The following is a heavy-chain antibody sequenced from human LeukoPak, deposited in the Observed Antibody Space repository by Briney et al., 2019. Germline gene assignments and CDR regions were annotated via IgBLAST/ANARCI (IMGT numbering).Heavy chain of an antibody. V-gene: IGHV3-23*01. J-gene: IGHJ4*02. CDR3: AKPRSPIIAARPPLGC. CDR1: GFTFSSYA. CDR2: ISGGGGGST. D-gene: IGHD6-6*01. Sequence: GGSLRLSCAASGFTFSSYAMSWVRQAPGKGLEWVSAISGGGGGSTYYADSVKGRFTISRDNSKNTLYLQMNSLRAEDTAVYYCAKPRSPIIAARPPLGCWGQGTLVTVSS.